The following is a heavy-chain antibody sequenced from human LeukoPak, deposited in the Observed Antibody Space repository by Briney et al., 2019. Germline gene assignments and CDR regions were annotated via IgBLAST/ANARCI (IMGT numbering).Heavy chain of an antibody. V-gene: IGHV4-59*12. D-gene: IGHD5-12*01. J-gene: IGHJ4*02. CDR3: ARWLPYYFDY. Sequence: SETLSLTCTVSVGSISSYYWSWIRQPPGKGLEWIGHIYYSGSTNYNPSLKSRVTISVDKSENQLPLKLSSVTAADTAVYYCARWLPYYFDYWGQGTLVTVSS. CDR2: IYYSGST. CDR1: VGSISSYY.